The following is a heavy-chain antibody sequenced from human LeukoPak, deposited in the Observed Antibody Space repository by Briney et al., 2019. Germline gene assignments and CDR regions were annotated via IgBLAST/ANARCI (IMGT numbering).Heavy chain of an antibody. CDR2: IKQDGSEK. D-gene: IGHD3-10*01. Sequence: QSGGFLRLSCAASGFTFSSYWMSWVRQAPGKGLEWVANIKQDGSEKYYVDSVKGRFTISGDNAKNSLYLQMNSLRAEDTAVYYCARSILSGGSGSYYTALGYWGQGTLVTVSS. CDR3: ARSILSGGSGSYYTALGY. J-gene: IGHJ4*02. V-gene: IGHV3-7*01. CDR1: GFTFSSYW.